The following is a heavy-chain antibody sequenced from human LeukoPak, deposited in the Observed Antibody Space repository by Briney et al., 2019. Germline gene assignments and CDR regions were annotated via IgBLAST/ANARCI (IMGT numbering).Heavy chain of an antibody. D-gene: IGHD5-24*01. CDR1: GYTFTSYG. CDR2: ISGYNGNT. Sequence: VSVKVSCKASGYTFTSYGISWVRQAPGQGLEWMGWISGYNGNTNYAQELQGRVTMTTDTSTSAAYMELRSLRSDDTAVYYCARDTPSRRDGYDFDYWGQGTLVTVSS. J-gene: IGHJ4*02. CDR3: ARDTPSRRDGYDFDY. V-gene: IGHV1-18*01.